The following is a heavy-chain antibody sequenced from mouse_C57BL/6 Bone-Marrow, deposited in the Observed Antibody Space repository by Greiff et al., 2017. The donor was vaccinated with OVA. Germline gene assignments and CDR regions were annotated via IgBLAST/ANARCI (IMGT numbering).Heavy chain of an antibody. CDR1: GYTFTSYW. CDR2: IYPGNSDT. CDR3: TRGELRPWYFDV. J-gene: IGHJ1*03. V-gene: IGHV1-5*01. Sequence: VQLQQSGTVLARPGASVKMSCKTSGYTFTSYWMHWVKQRPGQGLEWIGAIYPGNSDTSYNQKFKGKAKLTAVTSASTAYMELSSLTNEDSAVYYCTRGELRPWYFDVWGTGTTVTVSS. D-gene: IGHD1-2*01.